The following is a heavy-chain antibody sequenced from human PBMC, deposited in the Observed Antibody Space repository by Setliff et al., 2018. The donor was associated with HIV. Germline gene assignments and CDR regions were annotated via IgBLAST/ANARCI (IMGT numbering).Heavy chain of an antibody. CDR3: ARVPHRVVGTTTLLYHFDY. Sequence: SETLSLTCTVSSDSISSNSHYWGWIRQPPGKGLEWIGSIHYSGSTSYTPSLKSRVTISLATTTNQVSLKVNAVTAVDTAVYYCARVPHRVVGTTTLLYHFDYWGLGTLVTVSS. D-gene: IGHD1-26*01. J-gene: IGHJ4*02. V-gene: IGHV4-39*07. CDR1: SDSISSNSHY. CDR2: IHYSGST.